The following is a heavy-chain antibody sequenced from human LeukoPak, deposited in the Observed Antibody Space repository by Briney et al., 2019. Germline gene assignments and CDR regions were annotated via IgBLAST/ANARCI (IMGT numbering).Heavy chain of an antibody. V-gene: IGHV3-21*01. Sequence: PGGSLRLSCAASGLTFSIYSMNWVRQAPGKGLEWVSSIGSSSSIYYADSVKGRFTISRDNAKNSLYLQMNSLRAEDTAVYYCAREGNGYISEAFDIWGQGTMVTVSS. J-gene: IGHJ3*02. D-gene: IGHD5-24*01. CDR2: IGSSSSI. CDR3: AREGNGYISEAFDI. CDR1: GLTFSIYS.